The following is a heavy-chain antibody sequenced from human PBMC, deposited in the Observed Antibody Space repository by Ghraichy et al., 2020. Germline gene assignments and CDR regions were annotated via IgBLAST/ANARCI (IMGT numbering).Heavy chain of an antibody. D-gene: IGHD5-18*01. Sequence: GGSLRLSCAASGFTFSSYSMNWVRQAPGKGLEWVSSISSSSSYIYYADSVKGRFTISRDNAKNSLYLQMNSLRAEDTAVYYCASQSGYSYGPARGWFDPWGQGTLVTVSS. CDR1: GFTFSSYS. CDR3: ASQSGYSYGPARGWFDP. CDR2: ISSSSSYI. J-gene: IGHJ5*02. V-gene: IGHV3-21*01.